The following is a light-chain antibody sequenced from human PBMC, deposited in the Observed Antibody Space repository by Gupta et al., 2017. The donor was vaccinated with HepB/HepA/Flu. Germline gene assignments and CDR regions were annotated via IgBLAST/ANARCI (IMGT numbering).Light chain of an antibody. CDR1: TSDVGAYIY. CDR3: SSYTTRRTGV. V-gene: IGLV2-14*03. J-gene: IGLJ1*01. Sequence: QSALTQPASVSGSPGQSITISCTGTTSDVGAYIYVSWYQQHPGEAPKLMIYDVSTRPSGVSNRFSGSKSGNTASLTISGLQAEDEADYYCSSYTTRRTGVFGTGTKVTVL. CDR2: DVS.